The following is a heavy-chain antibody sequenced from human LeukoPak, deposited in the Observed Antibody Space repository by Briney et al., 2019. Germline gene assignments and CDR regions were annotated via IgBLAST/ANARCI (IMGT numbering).Heavy chain of an antibody. J-gene: IGHJ4*02. CDR1: GYTFTGYY. CDR3: ARVGFLAYSDYDWKYNFDF. D-gene: IGHD5-12*01. CDR2: IRPNIGGT. Sequence: GASVKVSCKASGYTFTGYYMHWVRQAPGEGLEWMGWIRPNIGGTNYAQKFQGRVTMTRDTSISTTYMELSRLRFDDTAVYYCARVGFLAYSDYDWKYNFDFWGQGTLVSVSS. V-gene: IGHV1-2*02.